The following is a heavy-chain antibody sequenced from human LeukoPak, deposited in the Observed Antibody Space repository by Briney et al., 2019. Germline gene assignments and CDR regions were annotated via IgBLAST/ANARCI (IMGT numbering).Heavy chain of an antibody. Sequence: PGRSLRLSCAASGFTFSSYAMHWVRQAPGKGLEWVAVISYDGSNKYYADSVKGRFTISRDNSKNTLYLQMNSLRAEDMAVYYCAREGATNYYFDYWGQGTLVTVSS. CDR3: AREGATNYYFDY. V-gene: IGHV3-30-3*01. J-gene: IGHJ4*02. D-gene: IGHD1-26*01. CDR2: ISYDGSNK. CDR1: GFTFSSYA.